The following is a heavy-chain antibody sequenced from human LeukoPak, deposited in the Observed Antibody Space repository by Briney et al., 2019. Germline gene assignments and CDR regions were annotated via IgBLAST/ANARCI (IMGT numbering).Heavy chain of an antibody. Sequence: SETLSLTCTVSGGSISSYYWSWVRQPPGKGLEWIGYIYYSVSTNYNPSLKSRVTISVDTPKNQFSLKLTSVTAADPAVYYCARDTGYSYGTTYFDYWGQGTLVTVSS. V-gene: IGHV4-59*01. CDR1: GGSISSYY. CDR3: ARDTGYSYGTTYFDY. CDR2: IYYSVST. J-gene: IGHJ4*02. D-gene: IGHD5-18*01.